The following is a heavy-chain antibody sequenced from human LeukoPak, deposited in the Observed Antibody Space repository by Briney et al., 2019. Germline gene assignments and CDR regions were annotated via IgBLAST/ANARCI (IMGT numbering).Heavy chain of an antibody. CDR2: IIPILGIA. CDR3: ARGPEVVGAND. CDR1: GGTFSSYA. Sequence: SVKVSCKSSGGTFSSYAIIWVRQAPGQGLEWMGRIIPILGIANYAQKFQGRVTITADKSTSTAYMELSSLRSEDTAVYYCARGPEVVGANDWGQGTLVTVSS. D-gene: IGHD1-26*01. V-gene: IGHV1-69*04. J-gene: IGHJ4*02.